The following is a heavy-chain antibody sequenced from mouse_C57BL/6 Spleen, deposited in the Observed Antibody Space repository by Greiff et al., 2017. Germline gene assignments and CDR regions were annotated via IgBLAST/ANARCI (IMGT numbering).Heavy chain of an antibody. Sequence: QVQLQQPGAELVRPGSSVKLSCKAPGYTFTSYWMHWVKQRPIQGLEWIGNIDPSDSETPYNQKFKDKATLTVDKSSSTAYMQLSSLTSEDSAVYYCAREITGKGDYWGQGTSLTVSS. V-gene: IGHV1-52*01. CDR2: IDPSDSET. J-gene: IGHJ2*03. CDR3: AREITGKGDY. D-gene: IGHD4-1*01. CDR1: GYTFTSYW.